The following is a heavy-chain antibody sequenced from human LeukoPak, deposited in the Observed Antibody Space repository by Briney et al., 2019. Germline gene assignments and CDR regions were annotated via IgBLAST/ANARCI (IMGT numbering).Heavy chain of an antibody. D-gene: IGHD2-15*01. CDR3: ARTVGSTYFDY. CDR2: ISTSGSTI. V-gene: IGHV3-48*03. J-gene: IGHJ4*02. Sequence: PGGSLRLSCAASGFIFSSYEMNWVRQAPGKGLEWVSYISTSGSTIYYADSVKGRFTIYRDNAKNSLYLQMNSLRAEDTAVYYCARTVGSTYFDYWGQGTLVTVSS. CDR1: GFIFSSYE.